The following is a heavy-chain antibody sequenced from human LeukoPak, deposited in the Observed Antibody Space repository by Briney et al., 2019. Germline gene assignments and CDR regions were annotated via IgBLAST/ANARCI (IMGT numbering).Heavy chain of an antibody. CDR1: GFTVSSNY. Sequence: GGSLRLSCAASGFTVSSNYMSWVRQAPGKGLEWVSVIYSGGSTYYADSVKGRFTISRDNSKSTLYLQMNSLRAEDTAVFYCATGSGSYYSRFDYWGQGTLVTVSS. D-gene: IGHD3-10*01. CDR3: ATGSGSYYSRFDY. J-gene: IGHJ4*02. CDR2: IYSGGST. V-gene: IGHV3-53*01.